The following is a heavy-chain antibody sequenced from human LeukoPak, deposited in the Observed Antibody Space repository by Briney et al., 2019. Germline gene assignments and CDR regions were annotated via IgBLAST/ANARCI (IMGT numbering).Heavy chain of an antibody. Sequence: VASVKVSCKASGYTFTSYGIRWVRQAPGKGLEWMGWISANRGNTKYAQKMHGRITMTTKTSSSTDYMELRTLRSDDKAVYYCARDENYRLDYWGQGTLVTVSS. V-gene: IGHV1-18*01. CDR1: GYTFTSYG. D-gene: IGHD5-24*01. CDR2: ISANRGNT. J-gene: IGHJ4*02. CDR3: ARDENYRLDY.